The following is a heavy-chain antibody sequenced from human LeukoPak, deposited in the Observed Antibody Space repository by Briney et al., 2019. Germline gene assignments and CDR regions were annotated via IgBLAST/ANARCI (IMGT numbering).Heavy chain of an antibody. CDR1: GFTFSSYW. Sequence: PGGSLRLSCAASGFTFSSYWMSWVRQAPGKGLEWVANIKQDGSEKYEMDSVKGRFTISRDNAKNSLYLQMNSLRVDDTAVYFCTRDPGHYRDYWGQGTLVTVSS. D-gene: IGHD3-3*01. CDR3: TRDPGHYRDY. J-gene: IGHJ4*02. CDR2: IKQDGSEK. V-gene: IGHV3-7*01.